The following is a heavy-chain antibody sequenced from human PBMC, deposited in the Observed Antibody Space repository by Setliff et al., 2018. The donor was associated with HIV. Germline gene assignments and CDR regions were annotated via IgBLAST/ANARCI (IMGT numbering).Heavy chain of an antibody. Sequence: GPPVKVSCKLSGYTLTELSRHWVRQAPGKGLEWMGGFDPEDGETIYAQKFQGRVTMTEDTSTDTAYMGLSSLRSEDTAVYYCAFRSGFHVGLDAWGQGTLVTVSS. CDR2: FDPEDGET. J-gene: IGHJ5*02. D-gene: IGHD3-3*01. CDR1: GYTLTELS. V-gene: IGHV1-24*01. CDR3: AFRSGFHVGLDA.